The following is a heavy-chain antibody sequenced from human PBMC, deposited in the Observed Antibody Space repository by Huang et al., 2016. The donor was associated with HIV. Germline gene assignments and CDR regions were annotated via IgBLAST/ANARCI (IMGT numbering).Heavy chain of an antibody. CDR3: ARGSARYYYDSSGYRRSPSFDY. CDR1: GESFSGYY. V-gene: IGHV4-34*01. CDR2: LNHSGST. D-gene: IGHD3-22*01. Sequence: QVQLQRWGAGLLKPSETLSLTCAVYGESFSGYYWTWIRQPPGKGLEWIGELNHSGSTNYNPSLKKRVTMSVDTSKNQFSLELRSVTAADTAVYYCARGSARYYYDSSGYRRSPSFDYWGQGTLVTVSS. J-gene: IGHJ4*02.